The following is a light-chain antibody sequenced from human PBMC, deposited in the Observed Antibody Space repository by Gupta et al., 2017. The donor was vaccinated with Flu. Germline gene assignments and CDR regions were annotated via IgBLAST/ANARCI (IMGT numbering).Light chain of an antibody. Sequence: KGTISCYVSSSEIGNNFVSWYQQLPGTAPNLLIYHNNKRPSGIPDRFSGSKSGTSATLAITGLQTGDEADYYCGAWDGSLGAEVFGGGTELIVL. CDR1: SSEIGNNF. J-gene: IGLJ3*02. V-gene: IGLV1-51*01. CDR3: GAWDGSLGAEV. CDR2: HNN.